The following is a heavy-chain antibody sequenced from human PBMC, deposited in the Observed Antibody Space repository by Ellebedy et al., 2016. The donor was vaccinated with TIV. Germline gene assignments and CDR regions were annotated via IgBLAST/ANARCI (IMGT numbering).Heavy chain of an antibody. CDR3: ARESGGNGNFDY. CDR1: GGSISSRSYY. J-gene: IGHJ4*02. CDR2: IYYSGST. Sequence: SETLSLTCTVSGGSISSRSYYWGWIRQPPGKGLEWIGSIYYSGSTYYNPSLKSRVIISVDTSKNQFSLKLSSVAAADTAVYYCARESGGNGNFDYWGQGTLVTVSS. D-gene: IGHD4-23*01. V-gene: IGHV4-39*07.